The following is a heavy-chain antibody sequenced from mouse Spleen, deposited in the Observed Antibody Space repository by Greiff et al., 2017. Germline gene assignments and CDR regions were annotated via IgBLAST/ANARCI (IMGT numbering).Heavy chain of an antibody. CDR1: GFTFSSYA. CDR2: ISSGGSYT. Sequence: EVKLMESGGGLVKPGGSLKLSCAASGFTFSSYAMSWVRQTPEKRLEWVATISSGGSYTYYPDSVKGRFTISRDNAKNTLYLQMSSLRSEDTAMYYCARQRYAMDYWGQGTSVTVSS. V-gene: IGHV5-9-3*01. CDR3: ARQRYAMDY. J-gene: IGHJ4*01.